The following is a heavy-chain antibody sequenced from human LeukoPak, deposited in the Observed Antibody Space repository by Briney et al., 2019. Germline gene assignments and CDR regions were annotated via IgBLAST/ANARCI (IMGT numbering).Heavy chain of an antibody. CDR2: INPNSGGT. CDR1: GYTFTGYY. Sequence: ASVKVSCKASGYTFTGYYMHWVRQAPGQGLEWMGWINPNSGGTNYAQKFQGRVTMTRDTSISTAYMELSRLRSDDTAVYYCARTRRLYYYDSSGLGYYYMGVWGKGTTVTVSS. CDR3: ARTRRLYYYDSSGLGYYYMGV. V-gene: IGHV1-2*02. J-gene: IGHJ6*03. D-gene: IGHD3-22*01.